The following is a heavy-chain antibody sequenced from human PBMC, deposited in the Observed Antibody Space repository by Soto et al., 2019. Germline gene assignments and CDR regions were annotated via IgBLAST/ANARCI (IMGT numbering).Heavy chain of an antibody. CDR1: GFTVSSNY. D-gene: IGHD5-12*01. V-gene: IGHV3-66*01. CDR3: ARDQGWGGYDRYDAFDI. CDR2: IYSGGST. Sequence: GGSLRLSCAASGFTVSSNYMSWVRQAPGKGLEWVSVIYSGGSTYYADSVKGRFTISRDNSKNTLYLQMNSLRAEDTAVYYCARDQGWGGYDRYDAFDIWGQGTMVTVSS. J-gene: IGHJ3*02.